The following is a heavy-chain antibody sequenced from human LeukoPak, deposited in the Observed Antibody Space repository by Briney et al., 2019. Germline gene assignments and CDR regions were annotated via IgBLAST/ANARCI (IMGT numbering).Heavy chain of an antibody. D-gene: IGHD6-19*01. CDR3: ARVLAVAANYYFDY. Sequence: PSETLSLTCTVSGASISGSGYYWGWIRQPPGKGLEWIGEISRSGSTNYNPSLKSRVTISVDKSKNQFSLKLSSVTAADTAVYYCARVLAVAANYYFDYWGQGTLVTVSS. CDR2: ISRSGST. CDR1: GASISGSGYY. J-gene: IGHJ4*02. V-gene: IGHV4-39*07.